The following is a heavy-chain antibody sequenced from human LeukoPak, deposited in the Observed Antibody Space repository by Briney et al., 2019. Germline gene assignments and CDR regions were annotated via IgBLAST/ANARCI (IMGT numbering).Heavy chain of an antibody. D-gene: IGHD3-10*01. Sequence: GGSLRLSCAASGFTFSSYSMNWVRQAPGKGLEWVSYISSSSSTIYYADSVKCRFTISRDNAKNSLYLQMNSLRAEDTAVSYCAREWVNYYGSGIDYWGQGTLVTVSS. V-gene: IGHV3-48*04. CDR1: GFTFSSYS. CDR3: AREWVNYYGSGIDY. J-gene: IGHJ4*02. CDR2: ISSSSSTI.